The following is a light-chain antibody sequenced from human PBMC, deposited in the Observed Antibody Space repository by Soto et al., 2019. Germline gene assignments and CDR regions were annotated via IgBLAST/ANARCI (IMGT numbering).Light chain of an antibody. V-gene: IGKV3D-15*01. CDR3: QQYNNWPPK. Sequence: EIVLTQSQGTLSFSPGERATLSCRASQSVSSSYLAWYQQKPGQAPRLLIYGASTRATGIPARFSGSGSGTEFTLTISSLQSEDFAVYYCQQYNNWPPKFGQGTKVDIK. CDR2: GAS. J-gene: IGKJ1*01. CDR1: QSVSSSY.